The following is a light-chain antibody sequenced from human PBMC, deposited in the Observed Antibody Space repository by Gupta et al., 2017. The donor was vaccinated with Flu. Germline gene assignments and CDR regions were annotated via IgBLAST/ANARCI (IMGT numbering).Light chain of an antibody. CDR2: DND. CDR1: SSNIGKNH. J-gene: IGLJ2*01. CDR3: GTWDSSLSMWL. Sequence: QSTLTQPPSVSAAPGQMVTISCSGGSSNIGKNHVSWYQQLPGTAPKLLVYDNDKRPSAIPDRFSGSKCGTSATLGITGLETGDEADYYCGTWDSSLSMWLFGGGTKLTVL. V-gene: IGLV1-51*01.